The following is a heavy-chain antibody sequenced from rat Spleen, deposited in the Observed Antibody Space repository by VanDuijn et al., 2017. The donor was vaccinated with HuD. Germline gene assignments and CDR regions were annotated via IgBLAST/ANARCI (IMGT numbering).Heavy chain of an antibody. J-gene: IGHJ1*01. V-gene: IGHV5-31*01. D-gene: IGHD2-2*01. CDR3: AGAGYLRDWYFDF. Sequence: EVQLVESGGGLVQPGRSLKLSCVASGFTFNNYWMSWIRQAPGKGLEWVASITNTGGSTYYPDSVKGRFTISRDNAKNTLFRQMDSLRSEDTAKYYCAGAGYLRDWYFDFWCSRTMVAVSS. CDR2: ITNTGGST. CDR1: GFTFNNYW.